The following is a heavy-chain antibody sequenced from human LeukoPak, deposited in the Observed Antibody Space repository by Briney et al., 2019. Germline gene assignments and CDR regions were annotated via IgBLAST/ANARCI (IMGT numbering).Heavy chain of an antibody. J-gene: IGHJ6*03. V-gene: IGHV4-61*02. CDR2: IYTSEST. Sequence: SQTLSLTCTVSGGSISSGSYYWSWIRQPAGKGLEWIGRIYTSESTNYNPSLKSRVTISVDTSKDQFSLKLSSVTAADTAVYYCARDHSSGYYYYMDVWGKGTTVTVSS. D-gene: IGHD6-6*01. CDR3: ARDHSSGYYYYMDV. CDR1: GGSISSGSYY.